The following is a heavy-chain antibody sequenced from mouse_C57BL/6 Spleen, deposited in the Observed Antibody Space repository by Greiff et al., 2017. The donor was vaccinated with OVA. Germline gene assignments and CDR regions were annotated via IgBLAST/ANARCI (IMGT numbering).Heavy chain of an antibody. Sequence: VQLQQSGPELVKPGASVKISCKASGYSFTGYYMNWVKQSPEKSLEWIGEINPSTGGTTYNQKFKAKATLTVDKSSSTAYMQLKSLTSEDSAVYYCARKIYYDHGEYAMDYWGQGTSVTVSS. D-gene: IGHD2-4*01. CDR1: GYSFTGYY. CDR2: INPSTGGT. J-gene: IGHJ4*01. CDR3: ARKIYYDHGEYAMDY. V-gene: IGHV1-42*01.